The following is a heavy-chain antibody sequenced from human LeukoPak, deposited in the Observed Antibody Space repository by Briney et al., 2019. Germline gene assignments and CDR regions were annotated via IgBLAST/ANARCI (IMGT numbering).Heavy chain of an antibody. J-gene: IGHJ5*02. V-gene: IGHV3-20*04. CDR3: ARRIVGATNWFDP. D-gene: IGHD1-26*01. CDR2: INWNGGST. CDR1: GFIFDDYG. Sequence: PGGSLRLSCAASGFIFDDYGMSCVRQAPGKGLEWVSGINWNGGSTGYADSVKGRFTISRDNAKNSLYLQMSSLRAEDTALYYCARRIVGATNWFDPWGQGTLVTVSS.